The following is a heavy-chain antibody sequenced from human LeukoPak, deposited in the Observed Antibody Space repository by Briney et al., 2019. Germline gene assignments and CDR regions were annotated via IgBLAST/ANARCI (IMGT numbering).Heavy chain of an antibody. D-gene: IGHD3-10*01. CDR2: FDPEDGET. Sequence: ASVKVSYKVSGYTLTELSMHWVRQAPGKGLEWMGGFDPEDGETIYAQKFQGRVTMTEDTSTDTAYMELSSLRSEDTAVYYCAPVRGVLDAFDIWGQGTMVTVSS. J-gene: IGHJ3*02. CDR1: GYTLTELS. CDR3: APVRGVLDAFDI. V-gene: IGHV1-24*01.